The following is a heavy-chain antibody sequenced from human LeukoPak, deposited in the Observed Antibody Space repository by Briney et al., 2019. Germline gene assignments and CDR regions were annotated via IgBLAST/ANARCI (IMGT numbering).Heavy chain of an antibody. J-gene: IGHJ5*02. Sequence: GASVKVSCKASGYTFTSYGISWVRQAPGQGLEWMGYIITYNGNTNYAQKLQGRVTMTTDTSTSTAYMELRSLRSDDTAVYYCARDTKRWGARWKNLGIDPWGQGTLVTVSS. D-gene: IGHD4-23*01. CDR3: ARDTKRWGARWKNLGIDP. CDR2: IITYNGNT. V-gene: IGHV1-18*01. CDR1: GYTFTSYG.